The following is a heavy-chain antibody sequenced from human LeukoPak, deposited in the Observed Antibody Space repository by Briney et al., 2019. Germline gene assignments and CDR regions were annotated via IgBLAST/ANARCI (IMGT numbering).Heavy chain of an antibody. D-gene: IGHD2-15*01. CDR3: ARERWNAFDI. CDR2: ISWNSGSI. V-gene: IGHV3-9*03. CDR1: GFTFDDYV. Sequence: GGSLRLSCAASGFTFDDYVMHWVRQAPGKGLEWVSSISWNSGSIGYADSVKGRFTISRDNAKNSLYLQMNSLRAEDMALYYCARERWNAFDIWGQGTMVTVPS. J-gene: IGHJ3*02.